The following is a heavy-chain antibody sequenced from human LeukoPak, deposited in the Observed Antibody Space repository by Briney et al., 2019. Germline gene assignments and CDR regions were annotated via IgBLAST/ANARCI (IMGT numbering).Heavy chain of an antibody. CDR3: ARGFSSSSPDY. V-gene: IGHV4-59*12. Sequence: SETLPLTCTVSGGSISSYYWSWNRQPPGKGLEWIGYIYYSGSTNYNPSLKSRVTISVDTSKNQFSLKLSSVTAADTAVYYCARGFSSSSPDYWGQGTLVTVSS. D-gene: IGHD6-13*01. CDR1: GGSISSYY. CDR2: IYYSGST. J-gene: IGHJ4*02.